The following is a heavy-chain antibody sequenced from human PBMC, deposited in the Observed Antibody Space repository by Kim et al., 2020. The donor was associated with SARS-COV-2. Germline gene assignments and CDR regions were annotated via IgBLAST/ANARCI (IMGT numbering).Heavy chain of an antibody. CDR1: GDSISSGGHY. CDR2: IHYTGST. CDR3: AREGGYCDSISCYTGAFDI. V-gene: IGHV4-31*03. D-gene: IGHD2-2*01. J-gene: IGHJ3*02. Sequence: SETLSLTCTVSGDSISSGGHYWSWIRQHPGKGLEWIGYIHYTGSTYYSPSLKSRVTISVDPSKNQFSLNLSSVTAADTAVYYCAREGGYCDSISCYTGAFDIWGPGTTVPVSS.